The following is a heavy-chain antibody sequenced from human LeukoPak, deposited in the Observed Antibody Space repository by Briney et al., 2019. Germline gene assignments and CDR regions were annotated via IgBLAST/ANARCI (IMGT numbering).Heavy chain of an antibody. Sequence: GGSLRLSCAASGFTFSSYSMNWVRQAPGKGLEWVSSISSSSSYIYYADSVKGRFTISRDNAKNSLYLQMNSLRAEDTAVYYCARDPGVYYDSSGYQRTWGQGTLVTVSS. CDR3: ARDPGVYYDSSGYQRT. CDR2: ISSSSSYI. D-gene: IGHD3-22*01. V-gene: IGHV3-21*01. J-gene: IGHJ5*02. CDR1: GFTFSSYS.